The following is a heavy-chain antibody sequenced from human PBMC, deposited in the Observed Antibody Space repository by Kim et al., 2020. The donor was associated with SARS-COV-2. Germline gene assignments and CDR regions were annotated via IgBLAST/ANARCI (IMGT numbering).Heavy chain of an antibody. V-gene: IGHV3-21*04. CDR1: GFTFSSYS. CDR2: ISSSSSYI. CDR3: ARDPATTVVTAVH. J-gene: IGHJ4*02. D-gene: IGHD2-21*02. Sequence: GGSLRLSCAASGFTFSSYSMNWVRQAPGKGLEWVSSISSSSSYIYYADSVKGRFTISRDNAKNSLYLQMNSLRAEDTAVYYCARDPATTVVTAVHWGQGTLVTVSS.